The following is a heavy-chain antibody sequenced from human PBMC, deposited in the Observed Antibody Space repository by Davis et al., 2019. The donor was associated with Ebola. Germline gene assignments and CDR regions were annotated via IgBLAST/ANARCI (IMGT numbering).Heavy chain of an antibody. CDR1: GFTVSSNY. V-gene: IGHV3-21*01. J-gene: IGHJ4*02. CDR3: ARDQKGFGELPTFDY. CDR2: ISSSSSYI. D-gene: IGHD3-10*01. Sequence: GESLKISCAASGFTVSSNYMNWVRQAPGKGLEWVSSISSSSSYIYYADSVKGRFTISRDNAKNSLYLQMNSLRAEDTAVYYCARDQKGFGELPTFDYWGQGTLVTVSS.